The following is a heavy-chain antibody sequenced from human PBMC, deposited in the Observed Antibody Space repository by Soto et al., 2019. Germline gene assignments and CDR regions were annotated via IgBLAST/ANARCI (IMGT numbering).Heavy chain of an antibody. CDR3: ATLRPSFGVVKDY. CDR2: MSYDGSRE. CDR1: GFIFSNYA. V-gene: IGHV3-30-3*01. D-gene: IGHD2-15*01. J-gene: IGHJ4*02. Sequence: QVQLVESGGGVVQPGRSLSLSCAASGFIFSNYAMLWVRQAPGKGLEWVAVMSYDGSREYYAGSVKGRFTISRDNSKNTLYLQMNTLRPEDTAVYYCATLRPSFGVVKDYWGQGTLVTVSS.